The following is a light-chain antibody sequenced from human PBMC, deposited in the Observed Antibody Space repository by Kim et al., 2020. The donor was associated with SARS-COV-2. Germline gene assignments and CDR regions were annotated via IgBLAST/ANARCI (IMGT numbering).Light chain of an antibody. J-gene: IGKJ4*01. Sequence: SPVGSAPLSCRASQSVSTAYLVWYQQKVGQAPRLLLYATSSRANGVPDRFSGSGSETEFSLTISGLEPEDFAVYYCQQCQTTPLTFGGGTKVDIK. CDR1: QSVSTAY. CDR2: ATS. CDR3: QQCQTTPLT. V-gene: IGKV3-20*01.